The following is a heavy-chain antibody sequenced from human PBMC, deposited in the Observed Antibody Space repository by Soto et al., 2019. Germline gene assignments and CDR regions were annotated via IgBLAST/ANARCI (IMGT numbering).Heavy chain of an antibody. D-gene: IGHD5-18*01. V-gene: IGHV1-69*12. CDR2: IIPMFGTA. J-gene: IGHJ4*02. CDR1: GGTFSTYA. Sequence: QVQLVQSGAELKKPESSVKVSCKAPGGTFSTYAISWVRQAPGRGLEWMGGIIPMFGTANYAQRFQDRVTITADESTNTVYMELSSLRSEDTAVYFCASGIQLWLRRINNGYSGWGQGTLVTVSS. CDR3: ASGIQLWLRRINNGYSG.